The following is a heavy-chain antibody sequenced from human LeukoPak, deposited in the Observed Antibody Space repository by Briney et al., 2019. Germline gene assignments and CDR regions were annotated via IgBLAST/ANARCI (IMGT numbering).Heavy chain of an antibody. CDR3: AREDPHTMIVACAFDI. CDR1: GFTFSNYW. J-gene: IGHJ4*02. Sequence: PGGSLRLSCAASGFTFSNYWMSWVRQAPGKGLEWVANIKQDGGERYYVDSVKGRFTISRDNAKNSLYLQMNSLRAEDTAVYYCAREDPHTMIVACAFDIWGQGTLVTVSS. CDR2: IKQDGGER. V-gene: IGHV3-7*01. D-gene: IGHD3-22*01.